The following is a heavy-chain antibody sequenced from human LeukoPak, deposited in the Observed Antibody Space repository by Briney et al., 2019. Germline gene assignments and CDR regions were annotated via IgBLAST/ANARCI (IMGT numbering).Heavy chain of an antibody. V-gene: IGHV3-74*03. CDR3: ARGGYGSIDY. Sequence: PGGSLRLSCAASGFTFSSLWMHWVRQAPGKGLVWVSYINSDGSNTMYADSVKGRFTISRDNAKNTLYLQMNRLRVEDTAVYYCARGGYGSIDYWGQGTLVTVSS. J-gene: IGHJ4*02. CDR1: GFTFSSLW. D-gene: IGHD4-17*01. CDR2: INSDGSNT.